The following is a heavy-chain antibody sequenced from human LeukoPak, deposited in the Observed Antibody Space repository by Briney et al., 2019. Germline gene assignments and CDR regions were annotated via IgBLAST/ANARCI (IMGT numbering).Heavy chain of an antibody. D-gene: IGHD2-15*01. CDR2: ISSSNTI. Sequence: GGSLRLSCAASGFTFSDYYMSWIRQAPGKGLEWLSYISSSNTIYYADSVKGRFTISRDNAKNSLYLQMNSLRAEDTAVYYCARDVGYYMDVWGKGTTVTISS. CDR1: GFTFSDYY. CDR3: ARDVGYYMDV. J-gene: IGHJ6*03. V-gene: IGHV3-69-1*02.